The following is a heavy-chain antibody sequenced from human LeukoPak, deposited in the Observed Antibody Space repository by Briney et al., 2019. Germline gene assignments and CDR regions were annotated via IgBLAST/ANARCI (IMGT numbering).Heavy chain of an antibody. J-gene: IGHJ5*02. Sequence: GRSLRLSCAASGFTFSSYGMHWVRQAPGKGLEWVAVISYDGSNKYYADSVKGRFTISRDNSKNTLYLQMNSLRAEDTAVYYCAKDHGSYGDYVQDGSAWGQGTLVTVSS. CDR2: ISYDGSNK. V-gene: IGHV3-30*18. D-gene: IGHD4-17*01. CDR1: GFTFSSYG. CDR3: AKDHGSYGDYVQDGSA.